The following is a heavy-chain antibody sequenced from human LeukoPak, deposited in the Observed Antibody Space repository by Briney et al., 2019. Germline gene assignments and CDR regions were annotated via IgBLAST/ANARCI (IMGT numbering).Heavy chain of an antibody. J-gene: IGHJ4*02. Sequence: GSLRLSCAASGFTFSSYAMSWVRRAPGKGLEWVSAISGSCGSTYYADSVKGRFTISRDNSKNTLYLQMNSLRAEDTAVHYCAKLGGDGDYVDYWGQGTLVTVSS. V-gene: IGHV3-23*01. D-gene: IGHD2-21*02. CDR1: GFTFSSYA. CDR3: AKLGGDGDYVDY. CDR2: ISGSCGST.